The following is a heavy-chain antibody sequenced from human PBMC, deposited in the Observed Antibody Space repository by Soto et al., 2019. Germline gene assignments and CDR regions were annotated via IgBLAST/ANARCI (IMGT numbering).Heavy chain of an antibody. CDR1: GYTFTDYY. CDR2: INPRDGST. V-gene: IGHV1-46*01. CDR3: ARDRGSFSSSWEAWFDP. J-gene: IGHJ5*02. Sequence: QVQLVQSGAEVKKPGASVKVSCKASGYTFTDYYMHWVRQAPGQGLEWMGIINPRDGSTYYAQKFQCRVTVTRDTSTSTLYMELSSLTSDDTAVYYCARDRGSFSSSWEAWFDPWGQGTLVTVSS. D-gene: IGHD3-10*01.